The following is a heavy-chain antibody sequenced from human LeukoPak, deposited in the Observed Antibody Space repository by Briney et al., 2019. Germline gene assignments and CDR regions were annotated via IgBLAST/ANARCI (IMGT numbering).Heavy chain of an antibody. CDR1: GFTFSSYS. V-gene: IGHV3-21*01. CDR3: ERTLGGYSYGYVGYYFDY. CDR2: ISSSSSYI. D-gene: IGHD5-18*01. J-gene: IGHJ4*02. Sequence: GGSLRLSCAASGFTFSSYSMNWVRQAPGKGLEWVSSISSSSSYIYYADSVKGRFTISRDNAKNSLYLQMNSLRAEDTAVYYCERTLGGYSYGYVGYYFDYWGQGTLVTVSS.